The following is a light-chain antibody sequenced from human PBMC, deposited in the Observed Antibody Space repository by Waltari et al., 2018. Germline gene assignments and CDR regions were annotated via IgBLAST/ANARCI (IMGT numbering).Light chain of an antibody. CDR3: SSQSSNDVVL. Sequence: QSALTQPASVSGSPGQSVTIFCAGTSNAVGGYNSVSWYQELPGQTPSVIIYDVSDRPSGVSDRFSGSKSGNTASLTISGLQAEDEADYYCSSQSSNDVVLFGGGTKLTVL. CDR2: DVS. V-gene: IGLV2-14*01. J-gene: IGLJ2*01. CDR1: SNAVGGYNS.